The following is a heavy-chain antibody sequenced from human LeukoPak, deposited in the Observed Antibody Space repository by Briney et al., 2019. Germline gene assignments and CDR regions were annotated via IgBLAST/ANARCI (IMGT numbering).Heavy chain of an antibody. Sequence: SETLSLTCTVSGGSISSYYWSWIRQPPGKGLEWIGYIYYSGSTYYNPSLKSRVTISVDTSKNQFSLKLSSVTAADTAVYYCARAPGAQTFDYWGQGTLVTVSS. D-gene: IGHD4/OR15-4a*01. J-gene: IGHJ4*02. CDR2: IYYSGST. CDR3: ARAPGAQTFDY. V-gene: IGHV4-59*12. CDR1: GGSISSYY.